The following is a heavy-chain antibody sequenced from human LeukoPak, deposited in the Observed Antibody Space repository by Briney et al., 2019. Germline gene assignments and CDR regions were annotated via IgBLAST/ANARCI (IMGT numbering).Heavy chain of an antibody. J-gene: IGHJ5*02. V-gene: IGHV1-69*13. CDR1: GGTFSSYA. CDR2: IIPIFGTA. Sequence: SVKVSCKASGGTFSSYAISWVRQAPGQGLEWMGGIIPIFGTANYAQKLQGRVTITADESTSTAYMELSSLRSEDTAVYYCARDPVIFQPDRDYYDSSGYAWGQGTLVTVSS. D-gene: IGHD3-22*01. CDR3: ARDPVIFQPDRDYYDSSGYA.